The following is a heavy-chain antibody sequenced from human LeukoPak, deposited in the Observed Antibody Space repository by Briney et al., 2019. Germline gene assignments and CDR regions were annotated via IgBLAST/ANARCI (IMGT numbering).Heavy chain of an antibody. Sequence: GGSLRLSCAASGFTFSSYAMSWVRQAPGKGLEWVSSISGSGGSTYYADSVKGRFTISRDNAKNSLYLQMNSLRAEDTALYYCARPSSSSLAAAGFDYWGQGTLVTVSS. D-gene: IGHD6-13*01. CDR1: GFTFSSYA. CDR3: ARPSSSSLAAAGFDY. J-gene: IGHJ4*02. CDR2: ISGSGGST. V-gene: IGHV3-23*01.